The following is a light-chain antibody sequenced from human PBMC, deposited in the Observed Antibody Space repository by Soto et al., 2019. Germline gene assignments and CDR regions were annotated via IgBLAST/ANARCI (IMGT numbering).Light chain of an antibody. CDR3: IAYTLNSIPHV. CDR2: EVS. J-gene: IGLJ1*01. CDR1: SSDIGGYNY. V-gene: IGLV2-14*01. Sequence: QSVLTQPASVSGSPGQSITISCTGTSSDIGGYNYVSWSQQHPGRAPKLIIYEVSYWPSGSSNRFSGSKSGNTASLTISGLQAEDEADYYCIAYTLNSIPHVFGTGTKLTVL.